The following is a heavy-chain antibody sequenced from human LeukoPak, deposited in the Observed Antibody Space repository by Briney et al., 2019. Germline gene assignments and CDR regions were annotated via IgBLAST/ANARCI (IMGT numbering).Heavy chain of an antibody. CDR2: ITADKGNT. CDR3: ASRSESHPYYFDY. Sequence: ASVKVSCKASGYTFTSYGISWVRQAPGQGLEWMGWITADKGNTNYAQNFQGRVTMTTDTSTSTVYMELRSLRSDDTAVYYCASRSESHPYYFDYWGQGTLVTV. V-gene: IGHV1-18*01. J-gene: IGHJ4*02. CDR1: GYTFTSYG. D-gene: IGHD3-3*01.